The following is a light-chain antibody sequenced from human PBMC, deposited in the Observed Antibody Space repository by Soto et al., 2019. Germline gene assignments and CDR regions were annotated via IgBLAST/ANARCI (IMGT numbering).Light chain of an antibody. CDR1: SSDVGSYNF. CDR2: EVS. V-gene: IGLV2-14*01. CDR3: SSYTTSSNYV. J-gene: IGLJ1*01. Sequence: QSVRTQPASVSGSPGQSITISCTGTSSDVGSYNFVSWYQQLPGKAPELMIHEVSNRPSGVSNRFSGSKSGNTAPLTISGLQAEDEADYYCSSYTTSSNYVFGSGTRSPS.